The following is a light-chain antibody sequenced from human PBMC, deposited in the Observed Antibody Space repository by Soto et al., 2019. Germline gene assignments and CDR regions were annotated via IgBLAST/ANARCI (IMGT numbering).Light chain of an antibody. CDR3: QQHGSWRIT. CDR1: QIVSSGY. V-gene: IGKV3-20*01. J-gene: IGKJ3*01. Sequence: EIVLTQSPGTLSLSPGERCTLSCRASQIVSSGYLAWYQHKPGQAPRLLIFGAYIRSAGIPARSTGSGSGTDLTLTISSLEPEDFAVYYCQQHGSWRITFGPGTQVDIK. CDR2: GAY.